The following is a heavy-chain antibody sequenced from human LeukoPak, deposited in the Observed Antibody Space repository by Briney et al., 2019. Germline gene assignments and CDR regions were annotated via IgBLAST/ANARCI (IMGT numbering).Heavy chain of an antibody. J-gene: IGHJ6*03. CDR1: GFTFSRDS. D-gene: IGHD6-13*01. CDR2: ISSNSATT. CDR3: ARVAVDLAPPGAGGNYYYYMDV. V-gene: IGHV3-48*04. Sequence: PGGSLRLSCAVSGFTFSRDSMNWVRQAPGKGLEWISYISSNSATTHYADSVQGRFTMSRDNSQNSLHLQMNSLRVDDTAVYYCARVAVDLAPPGAGGNYYYYMDVWGKGTTVTVSS.